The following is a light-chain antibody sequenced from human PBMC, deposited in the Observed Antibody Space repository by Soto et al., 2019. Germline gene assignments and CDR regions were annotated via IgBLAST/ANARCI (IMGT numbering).Light chain of an antibody. V-gene: IGKV3-20*01. CDR2: AAA. Sequence: EIVLTQSPGTLSLSPGERATLSCRASQRVSSSHLAWYQHKPGQAPRLLIYAAASRATGSPDRFSGGGSGTDFTLTMCRLGREDFAVYYCQQDGDSPITFGQGTRLGSK. CDR3: QQDGDSPIT. CDR1: QRVSSSH. J-gene: IGKJ5*01.